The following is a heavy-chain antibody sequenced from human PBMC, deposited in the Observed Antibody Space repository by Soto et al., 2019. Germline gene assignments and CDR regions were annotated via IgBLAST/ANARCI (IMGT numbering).Heavy chain of an antibody. V-gene: IGHV4-4*02. D-gene: IGHD3-10*01. Sequence: NPSETLSLTCAVSGGSISSSNWWNWVRQPPGKGLEWIGESYHSGSTNYNPSLKSRGTISVEKSKNQFSLKLSSVTAADTAVYFCATRRDGSGSLDQWGQGTLVTVSS. J-gene: IGHJ4*02. CDR1: GGSISSSNW. CDR2: SYHSGST. CDR3: ATRRDGSGSLDQ.